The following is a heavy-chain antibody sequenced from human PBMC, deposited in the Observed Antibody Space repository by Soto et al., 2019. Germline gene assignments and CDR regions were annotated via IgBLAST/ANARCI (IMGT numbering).Heavy chain of an antibody. Sequence: EVQLVESGGGLIQPGGSLRLSCAASGFTFSSNDMNWVRQAPGKGLEWVSLIYSGGSTYYADSVKGRSTISRDNSKNTLYRQMSSLRAEDTAVYYCATRPLLPGAPWGQGTVVTVSS. J-gene: IGHJ3*01. CDR3: ATRPLLPGAP. CDR2: IYSGGST. D-gene: IGHD3-22*01. CDR1: GFTFSSND. V-gene: IGHV3-53*01.